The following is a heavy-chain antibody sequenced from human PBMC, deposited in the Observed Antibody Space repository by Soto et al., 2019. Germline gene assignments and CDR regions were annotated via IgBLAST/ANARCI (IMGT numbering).Heavy chain of an antibody. D-gene: IGHD6-19*01. CDR1: GYTFTSYG. V-gene: IGHV1-69*13. CDR2: IIPIFGTA. J-gene: IGHJ4*02. Sequence: GASVKVSCKASGYTFTSYGISWVRQAPGQGLEWMGGIIPIFGTANYAQKFQGRVTITADESTSTAYMELRSLRSEDTAVYYCARVAVAAHFDYWGQGTLVTVSS. CDR3: ARVAVAAHFDY.